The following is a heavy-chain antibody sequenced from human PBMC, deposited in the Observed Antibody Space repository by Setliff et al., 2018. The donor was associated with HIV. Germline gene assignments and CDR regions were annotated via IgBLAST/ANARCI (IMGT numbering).Heavy chain of an antibody. CDR1: GFSFSDYY. CDR3: ARDLFPYYHDSRPYYPPAY. D-gene: IGHD3-22*01. V-gene: IGHV3-11*01. Sequence: GGSLRLSWAASGFSFSDYYMYWIRQAPGKGLEWVSSLSGTSSTIYLADSVKGRFTISRDNAQNSLYLHMNSLRAEDTAMYYCARDLFPYYHDSRPYYPPAYWGQGTLVTVSS. CDR2: LSGTSSTI. J-gene: IGHJ4*02.